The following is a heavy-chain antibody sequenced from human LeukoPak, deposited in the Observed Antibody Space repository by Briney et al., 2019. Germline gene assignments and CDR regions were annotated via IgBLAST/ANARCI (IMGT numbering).Heavy chain of an antibody. CDR2: IYYSGST. CDR1: GGSISSYY. D-gene: IGHD6-19*01. V-gene: IGHV4-59*08. J-gene: IGHJ4*02. Sequence: SETLSLTCTVSGGSISSYYWSWIRQPPGKGLEWIGYIYYSGSTNYNPSLKSRVTISVDTSKNQFSLKLSSVTAADTAVYYCARHAPSDTSGWYYFDYWGQGTLVTVSS. CDR3: ARHAPSDTSGWYYFDY.